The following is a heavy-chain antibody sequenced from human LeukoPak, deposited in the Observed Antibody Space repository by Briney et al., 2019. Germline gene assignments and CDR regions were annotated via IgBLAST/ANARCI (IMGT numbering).Heavy chain of an antibody. J-gene: IGHJ4*02. D-gene: IGHD4-23*01. CDR2: ISDSGGRT. Sequence: GGSLRLSCAVSGITLSNYGMSWVRQAPGKGLEWVAGISDSGGRTNYADSVKGRFTISRDNPKNTLYLQMNSLRAEDTAVYYCARDLHGGIDYWGQGTLVTVSS. CDR3: ARDLHGGIDY. CDR1: GITLSNYG. V-gene: IGHV3-23*01.